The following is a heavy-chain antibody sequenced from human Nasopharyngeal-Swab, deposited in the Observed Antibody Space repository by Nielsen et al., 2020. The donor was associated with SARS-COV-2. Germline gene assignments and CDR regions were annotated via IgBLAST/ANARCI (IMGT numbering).Heavy chain of an antibody. Sequence: ASVKVSCKASGYTLTILPIHWVRHPPGKGLAWMGTVVPEEGEPIYSQNFQGRVTMTEDTSTYTAYLELSSLRSEDTAVYYCASEGSGVFGVVIYAFDIWGRGTLVTVSS. CDR1: GYTLTILP. CDR2: VVPEEGEP. D-gene: IGHD3-3*01. J-gene: IGHJ3*02. CDR3: ASEGSGVFGVVIYAFDI. V-gene: IGHV1-24*01.